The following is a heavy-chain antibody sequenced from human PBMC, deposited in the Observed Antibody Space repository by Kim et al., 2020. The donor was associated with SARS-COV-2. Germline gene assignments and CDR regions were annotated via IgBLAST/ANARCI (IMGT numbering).Heavy chain of an antibody. Sequence: GGSLRLSCAASGFTVSNNYINWVRQAPGKGLEWVAVIYRGGQTYYTDSVKGRFTVSRDSSKNALFLQMNSLRAEDTATYYCARRSSSNWSHDYWGHGTL. CDR1: GFTVSNNY. CDR3: ARRSSSNWSHDY. J-gene: IGHJ4*01. CDR2: IYRGGQT. V-gene: IGHV3-53*01. D-gene: IGHD2-2*01.